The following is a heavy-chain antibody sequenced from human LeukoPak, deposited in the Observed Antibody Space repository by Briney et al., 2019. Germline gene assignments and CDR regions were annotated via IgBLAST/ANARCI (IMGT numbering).Heavy chain of an antibody. CDR3: ARDSLPMAVTGPFDH. D-gene: IGHD6-19*01. J-gene: IGHJ4*02. V-gene: IGHV3-33*01. CDR2: IWFDGSNI. Sequence: GGSLRLSCAASGFNFSSYGMHWVRQAPGKGLEWVTSIWFDGSNIHYADSVKGRVIISRDNSKSALNLQMNSLRAEDTAIYYCARDSLPMAVTGPFDHWGQGALVTVSS. CDR1: GFNFSSYG.